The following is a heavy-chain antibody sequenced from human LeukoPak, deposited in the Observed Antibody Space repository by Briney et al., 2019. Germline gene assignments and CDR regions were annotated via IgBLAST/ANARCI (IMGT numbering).Heavy chain of an antibody. J-gene: IGHJ5*02. CDR1: GGSISSGGYS. D-gene: IGHD3-10*01. V-gene: IGHV4-30-2*01. CDR3: ASSYGSGSYSVNWFDP. CDR2: IYHSGST. Sequence: PSQTLSLTCAVSGGSISSGGYSWSWIRQPPGKGLEWIGYIYHSGSTYYNPSLKSRVTISVDRSKNQFSLMLSSVTAADTAVYYCASSYGSGSYSVNWFDPWGQGTLVAVSS.